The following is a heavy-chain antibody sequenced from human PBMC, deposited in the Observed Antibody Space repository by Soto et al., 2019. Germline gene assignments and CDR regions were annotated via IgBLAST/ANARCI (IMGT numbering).Heavy chain of an antibody. J-gene: IGHJ3*01. D-gene: IGHD5-18*01. Sequence: ASVKVSCKTSGYTFINYYMHWVRQAPGQGLEWLGRINPNDGSTTYAQKIQARVTMTRDTSTTTFYMDLRSLTADDTALYYCAREMATAGSFDFWG. CDR1: GYTFINYY. CDR3: AREMATAGSFDF. CDR2: INPNDGST. V-gene: IGHV1-46*03.